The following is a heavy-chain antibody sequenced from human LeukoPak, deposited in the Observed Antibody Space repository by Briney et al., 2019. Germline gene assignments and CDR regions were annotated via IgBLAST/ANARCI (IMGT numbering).Heavy chain of an antibody. V-gene: IGHV7-4-1*02. Sequence: ASVKVSCKASGYTFTSYYMHWVRQAPGQGLEWMGWINTNTGNPTYAQGFTGRFVFSLDTSVSTAYLQISSLKAEDTAVYYCAAEAIAAGDYWGQGTLVTVSS. J-gene: IGHJ4*02. D-gene: IGHD6-13*01. CDR2: INTNTGNP. CDR3: AAEAIAAGDY. CDR1: GYTFTSYY.